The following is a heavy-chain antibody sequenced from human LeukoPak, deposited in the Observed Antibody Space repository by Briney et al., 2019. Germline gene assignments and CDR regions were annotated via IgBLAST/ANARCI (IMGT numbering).Heavy chain of an antibody. CDR3: ARGGGTSYYHYGTDV. Sequence: ASVKVSCKACGYTFTSYGVNWVRQAPGQGLEWMGWISVYNGNTNYAQKVQGRLTMTTDTSTNTAYLELRSLRSDDTAVYFCARGGGTSYYHYGTDVWGQGTTVTVSS. J-gene: IGHJ6*02. CDR2: ISVYNGNT. V-gene: IGHV1-18*01. D-gene: IGHD1-1*01. CDR1: GYTFTSYG.